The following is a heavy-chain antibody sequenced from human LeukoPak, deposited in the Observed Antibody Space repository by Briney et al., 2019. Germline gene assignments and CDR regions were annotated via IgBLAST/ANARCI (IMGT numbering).Heavy chain of an antibody. J-gene: IGHJ4*02. V-gene: IGHV3-23*01. Sequence: GGSLRLSCAASGFTFSTYAMTWVRQAPGKGLEWVSAITNIGGGTFYEDPVKGRFTISRDNSKNTLYLQMSGLRDEDTAVYYCAKFFRNSGWFFDYWDQGTLVTVSS. CDR2: ITNIGGGT. CDR3: AKFFRNSGWFFDY. D-gene: IGHD6-19*01. CDR1: GFTFSTYA.